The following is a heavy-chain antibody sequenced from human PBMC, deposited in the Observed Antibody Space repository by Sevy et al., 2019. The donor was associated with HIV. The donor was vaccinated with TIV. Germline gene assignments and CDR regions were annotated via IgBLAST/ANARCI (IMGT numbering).Heavy chain of an antibody. Sequence: ASVKVSCKASGYTFTSYGISWVRQAPGQGLEWMGWISAYNGNTNYALKLQGRVTMTTDTSTRTAYMELRSLRSDDTAVYYCARHDSSGYYYSWGQGTLVTVSS. CDR3: ARHDSSGYYYS. CDR2: ISAYNGNT. CDR1: GYTFTSYG. J-gene: IGHJ4*02. D-gene: IGHD3-22*01. V-gene: IGHV1-18*04.